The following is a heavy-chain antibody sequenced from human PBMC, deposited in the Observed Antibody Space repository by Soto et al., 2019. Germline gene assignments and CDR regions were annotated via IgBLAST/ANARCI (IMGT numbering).Heavy chain of an antibody. D-gene: IGHD1-26*01. Sequence: GGSMRLFCAASGFTFSSYAMSWVRQAPGKGLEWVSSISSSSSYIYYADSVKGRFTISRDNAKNSLYLQMNSLSAEDTAVYYCARESGSLGMDVWGQGTTVTVS. J-gene: IGHJ6*02. CDR3: ARESGSLGMDV. CDR2: ISSSSSYI. CDR1: GFTFSSYA. V-gene: IGHV3-21*01.